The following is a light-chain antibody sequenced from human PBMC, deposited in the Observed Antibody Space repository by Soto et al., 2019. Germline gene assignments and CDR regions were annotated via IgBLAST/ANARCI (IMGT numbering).Light chain of an antibody. CDR1: QDINVY. V-gene: IGKV1-39*01. Sequence: DIQMTQSPSSLSASIGDTVNITCRASQDINVYLNWYQQKPGEVPKLLIYSASTLHSGVPSRFTGSGSETDFTLTIRSLQPEDFATYYCQLGYVAPYSFGQGTKVDI. CDR2: SAS. CDR3: QLGYVAPYS. J-gene: IGKJ2*03.